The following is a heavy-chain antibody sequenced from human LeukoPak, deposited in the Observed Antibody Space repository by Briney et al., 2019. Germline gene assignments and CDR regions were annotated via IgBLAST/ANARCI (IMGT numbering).Heavy chain of an antibody. CDR1: GFTFSSYA. V-gene: IGHV3-30*18. J-gene: IGHJ4*02. CDR3: AKEGVWFGEFRYYFDC. Sequence: GKSLRLSCAPSGFTFSSYAMHWVRQAPGKGLEWVALISYDGTNKYYADSVKGRFTISRDNSKNTLYLQMNSLRAEDTAVYYCAKEGVWFGEFRYYFDCWGQGTLVIVSS. D-gene: IGHD3-10*01. CDR2: ISYDGTNK.